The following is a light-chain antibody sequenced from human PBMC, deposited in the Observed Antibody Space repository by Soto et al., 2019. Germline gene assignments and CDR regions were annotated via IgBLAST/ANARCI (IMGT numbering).Light chain of an antibody. CDR2: DAS. V-gene: IGKV3-11*01. CDR1: QSVSSY. Sequence: EIVLTQSPATLSLSPVERATLSGRASQSVSSYLAWYQQKPGQAPRLLIYDASNRATGIPARFSGSGSGTEFTLTISSLQPDDFATYYCQQYNSYSAFGQGPKVDIK. J-gene: IGKJ1*01. CDR3: QQYNSYSA.